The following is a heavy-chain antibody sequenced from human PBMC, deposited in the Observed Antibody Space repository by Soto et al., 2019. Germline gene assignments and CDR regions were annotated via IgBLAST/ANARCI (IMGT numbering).Heavy chain of an antibody. Sequence: PSETLSLTCTVSGGSISGYYWSWIRQPPGKGLEWIGYIYYSGTTSYNPSLNSRVTMSVDTSKNQFSLKLSSVTAADTAVYYCARRYGGGFDYWGQGTLVTVSS. J-gene: IGHJ4*02. D-gene: IGHD2-15*01. CDR2: IYYSGTT. V-gene: IGHV4-59*08. CDR3: ARRYGGGFDY. CDR1: GGSISGYY.